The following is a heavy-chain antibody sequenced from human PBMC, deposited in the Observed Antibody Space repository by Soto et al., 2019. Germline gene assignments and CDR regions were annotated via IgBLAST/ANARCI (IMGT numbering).Heavy chain of an antibody. V-gene: IGHV1-69*02. J-gene: IGHJ4*02. CDR3: ATSYGSGSRAFDY. CDR2: TIPVLGMS. CDR1: GDTFSFHT. Sequence: QVQLVQSGAEVKKPGSSVKVSCKTSGDTFSFHTINWVRQAPGQGLQWVGRTIPVLGMSNYEHKFQGRVTITADKSTATAYMILSSLRSDDTAVYYCATSYGSGSRAFDYWGQGSLVTVSS. D-gene: IGHD3-10*01.